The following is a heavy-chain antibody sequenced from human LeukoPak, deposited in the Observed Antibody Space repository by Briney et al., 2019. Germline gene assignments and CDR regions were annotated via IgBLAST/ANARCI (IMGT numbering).Heavy chain of an antibody. CDR1: GGTFSSYT. Sequence: SVKVSCKASGGTFSSYTISWVRQAPGQGLEWMGRIIPILGIANYAQKFQGRVTITADKSTSTAYMELSSLRSEDTAVYYCASAYGDYTSDIYYYGMDVWGKGTTVTVSS. V-gene: IGHV1-69*02. D-gene: IGHD4-17*01. CDR2: IIPILGIA. CDR3: ASAYGDYTSDIYYYGMDV. J-gene: IGHJ6*04.